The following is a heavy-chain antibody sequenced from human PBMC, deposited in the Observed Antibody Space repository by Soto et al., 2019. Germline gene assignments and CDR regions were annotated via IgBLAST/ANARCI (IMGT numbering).Heavy chain of an antibody. CDR2: VYWDDDK. Sequence: SGPTLVNPTQTLTLTCTFSGFSLSTTSVGVGWIRQPPGKALEWLALVYWDDDKRYSPSLQSRVTITKDTAKNLVVLTMTNIDPVDTATYYCGRQIAAAFDYWGQGILVTVSS. CDR3: GRQIAAAFDY. CDR1: GFSLSTTSVG. V-gene: IGHV2-5*02. D-gene: IGHD2-15*01. J-gene: IGHJ4*02.